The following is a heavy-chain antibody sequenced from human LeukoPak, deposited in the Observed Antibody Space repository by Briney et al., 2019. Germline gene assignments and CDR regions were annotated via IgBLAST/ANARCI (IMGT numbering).Heavy chain of an antibody. CDR2: IHSTGSST. CDR1: GFTFQNYQ. J-gene: IGHJ4*02. D-gene: IGHD1-26*01. CDR3: AREGVVGATE. V-gene: IGHV3-11*01. Sequence: GGSLRLSCVGSGFTFQNYQMNWVRQAPGKGLEWISYIHSTGSSTYYADSVKGRFTISRDNAKNSLYLQMNSLRAEDTAVYYCAREGVVGATEGGQGTLVTVSS.